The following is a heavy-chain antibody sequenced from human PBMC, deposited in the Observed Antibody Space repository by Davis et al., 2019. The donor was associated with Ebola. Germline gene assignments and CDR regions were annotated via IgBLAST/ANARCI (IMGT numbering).Heavy chain of an antibody. CDR2: INHSGST. CDR3: ASLGYDFWSGYSYYFDY. J-gene: IGHJ4*02. D-gene: IGHD3-3*01. V-gene: IGHV4-34*01. Sequence: MPGGSLRLSCAVYGGSSSGYYWSWIRKPPGKGLEWIGEINHSGSTNYNPSLKRRVTISVDTSNNKFSLKMSYVTAADTAVYYCASLGYDFWSGYSYYFDYWGQGTLVTVSS. CDR1: GGSSSGYY.